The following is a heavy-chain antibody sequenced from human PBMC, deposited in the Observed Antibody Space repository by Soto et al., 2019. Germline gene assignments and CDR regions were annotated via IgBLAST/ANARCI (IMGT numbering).Heavy chain of an antibody. Sequence: PGGALRLSCAASGFTFSRYGMHLGRPAPGKGLEWVAVIWYDGSNKYYADSVKGRFTISRDNSKNTLYLQMNSLRAEDTAVYYCARDPTTTTFYYYYYMDVWGKGTTVTVSS. CDR2: IWYDGSNK. CDR3: ARDPTTTTFYYYYYMDV. J-gene: IGHJ6*03. V-gene: IGHV3-33*01. D-gene: IGHD1-7*01. CDR1: GFTFSRYG.